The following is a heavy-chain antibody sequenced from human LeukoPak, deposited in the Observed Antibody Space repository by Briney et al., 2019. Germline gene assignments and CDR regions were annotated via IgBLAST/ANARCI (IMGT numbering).Heavy chain of an antibody. CDR2: ISSSSSYI. CDR3: AREYGIAAAGPDY. J-gene: IGHJ4*02. Sequence: GGSLRLSCAASGFTFSSYSMNWVRQAPGKGLEWVSSISSSSSYIYYADSVKGRFTISRDNAKNPLYLQMNSLRAEDTAVYYCAREYGIAAAGPDYWGQGTLVTVSS. D-gene: IGHD6-13*01. V-gene: IGHV3-21*01. CDR1: GFTFSSYS.